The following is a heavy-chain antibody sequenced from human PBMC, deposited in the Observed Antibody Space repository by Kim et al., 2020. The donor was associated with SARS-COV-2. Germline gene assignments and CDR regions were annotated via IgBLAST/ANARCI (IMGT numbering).Heavy chain of an antibody. J-gene: IGHJ6*01. CDR3: PKVVNDFLVGNYTNRYY. V-gene: IGHV3-23*01. Sequence: GGSLRLSCAASGFDFSAYAMSWVRQVPGKGLQGLSTISAAGGTTYYTDSVQGRFTISRDNSKNTLHLQMDSRRAEDTAVNFCPKVVNDFLVGNYTNRYY. CDR2: ISAAGGTT. D-gene: IGHD3-3*01. CDR1: GFDFSAYA.